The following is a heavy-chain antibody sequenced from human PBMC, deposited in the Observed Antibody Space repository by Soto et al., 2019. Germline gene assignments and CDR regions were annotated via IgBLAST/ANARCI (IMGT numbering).Heavy chain of an antibody. V-gene: IGHV1-18*01. Sequence: GASVKVSCKASGYTFTDNGITWERQAPGQGLEWMGWISCYNGDTKYAQKLQGRVTMTTDTSTSTAFMELRDLRADDTAVYFCARASTSGNYWHFYWGQGTLVTVSS. CDR2: ISCYNGDT. CDR3: ARASTSGNYWHFY. CDR1: GYTFTDNG. J-gene: IGHJ4*02. D-gene: IGHD3-10*01.